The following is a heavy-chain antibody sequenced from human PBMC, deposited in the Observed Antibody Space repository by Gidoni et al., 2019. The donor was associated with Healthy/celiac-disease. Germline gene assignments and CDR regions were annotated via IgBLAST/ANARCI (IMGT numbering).Heavy chain of an antibody. CDR3: ARGGSVLWFGELFHFDY. J-gene: IGHJ4*02. CDR2: ISSSSSTI. CDR1: GFTFSSYS. Sequence: EVQLVESGGGLVQPGGSLRLSCAASGFTFSSYSMNWVRQAPGKGLEWVSYISSSSSTIYYADSVKGRFTISRDNAKNSLYLQMNSLRAEDTAVYYCARGGSVLWFGELFHFDYWGQGTLVTVSS. V-gene: IGHV3-48*01. D-gene: IGHD3-10*01.